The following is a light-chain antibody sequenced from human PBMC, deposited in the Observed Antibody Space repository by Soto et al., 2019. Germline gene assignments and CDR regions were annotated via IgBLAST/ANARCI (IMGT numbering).Light chain of an antibody. CDR1: SSNVGACYD. CDR2: ANT. J-gene: IGLJ3*02. V-gene: IGLV1-40*01. Sequence: QSVLTQTPSVSGAPGQRVTISCTGSSSNVGACYDVHWYQQLPGTTPKLLIYANTNRPSGVPDRFSGSKSGSSASLAITGLQAADEADYYCQSYYSSLSVSVFGGGTKLTVL. CDR3: QSYYSSLSVSV.